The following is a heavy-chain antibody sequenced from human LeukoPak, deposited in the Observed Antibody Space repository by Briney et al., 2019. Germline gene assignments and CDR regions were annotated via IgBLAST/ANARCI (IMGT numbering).Heavy chain of an antibody. D-gene: IGHD2-21*02. V-gene: IGHV3-53*01. CDR2: IYSGGST. CDR1: GFTVSSNY. J-gene: IGHJ4*02. Sequence: GGSLRLSCAASGFTVSSNYMSWVRQAPGKGLEWVSVIYSGGSTYYADSVKGRFTISRDNSKNTLYLQMNSLRAEDTAVYYCAREEKLLFGLDYWGQGTLVTVSS. CDR3: AREEKLLFGLDY.